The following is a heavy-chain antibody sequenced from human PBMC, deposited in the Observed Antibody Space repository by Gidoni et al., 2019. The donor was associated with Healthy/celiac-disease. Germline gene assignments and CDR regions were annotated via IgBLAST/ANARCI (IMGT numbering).Heavy chain of an antibody. CDR2: IWYDGSNK. V-gene: IGHV3-33*01. D-gene: IGHD1-26*01. CDR3: ARDMWEPNPGDWFDP. CDR1: GFTFSSYG. Sequence: QVQLVESGGGVVQPGRSLRLSCAASGFTFSSYGMHWVRQAPGKGLEWVAVIWYDGSNKYYADSVKGRFTISRDNSKNTLYLQMNSLRAEDTAVYYCARDMWEPNPGDWFDPWGQGTLVTVSS. J-gene: IGHJ5*02.